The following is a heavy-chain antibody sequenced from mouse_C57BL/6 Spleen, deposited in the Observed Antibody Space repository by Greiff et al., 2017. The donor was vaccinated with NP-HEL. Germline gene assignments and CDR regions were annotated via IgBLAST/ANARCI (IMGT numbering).Heavy chain of an antibody. CDR3: ARGSIYYYGSSYDY. J-gene: IGHJ2*01. CDR2: INPGSGGT. D-gene: IGHD1-1*01. Sequence: VQLQQSGAELVRPGTSVKVSCKASGYAFTNYLIEWVKQRPGQGLEWIGVINPGSGGTNYNEKFKGKATLTADKSSSTAYMQLSSLTSEDSAVYFCARGSIYYYGSSYDYWGQGTTLTVSS. CDR1: GYAFTNYL. V-gene: IGHV1-54*01.